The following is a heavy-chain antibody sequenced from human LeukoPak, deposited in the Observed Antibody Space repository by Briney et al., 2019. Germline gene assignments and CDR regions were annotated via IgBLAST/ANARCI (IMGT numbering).Heavy chain of an antibody. J-gene: IGHJ6*03. CDR3: ARVSLTIFGPKTSHYYYYMDV. CDR1: GGTFSSYA. V-gene: IGHV1-69*05. Sequence: SVKVSCKASGGTFSSYAISWVRQAPGQGLEWMGGIIPIFGTANYAQKFQGRVTITTDESTSTAYMELSSLRSKDTAVYYCARVSLTIFGPKTSHYYYYMDVWGKGTTVTVSS. D-gene: IGHD3-3*01. CDR2: IIPIFGTA.